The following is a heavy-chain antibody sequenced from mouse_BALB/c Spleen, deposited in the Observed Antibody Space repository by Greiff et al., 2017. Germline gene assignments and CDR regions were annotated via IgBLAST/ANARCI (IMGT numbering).Heavy chain of an antibody. V-gene: IGHV5-4*02. Sequence: EVQLVESGGGLVKPGGSLKLSCAASGFTFSDYYMYWVRQTPEKRLEWVATISDGGSYTYYPDSVKGRFTISRDNAKNNLYLQMSSLKSEDTAMYYCAREDYRYEGAWFAYWGQGTLVTVSA. D-gene: IGHD2-14*01. CDR2: ISDGGSYT. CDR3: AREDYRYEGAWFAY. J-gene: IGHJ3*01. CDR1: GFTFSDYY.